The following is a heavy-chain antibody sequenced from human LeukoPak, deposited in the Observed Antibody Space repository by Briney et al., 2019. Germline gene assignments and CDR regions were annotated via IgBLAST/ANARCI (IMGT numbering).Heavy chain of an antibody. Sequence: GGSLRLTCVVSGFTFSGSAVHWVRQASGKGLEWVGRIRSKANNYATAYAASVKGRFTISRDDSKNTAYLQMNSLKTEDTAVYYCTGDNFDSSVKFDYWGQGTLVTVSS. D-gene: IGHD3-22*01. CDR3: TGDNFDSSVKFDY. V-gene: IGHV3-73*01. CDR2: IRSKANNYAT. J-gene: IGHJ4*02. CDR1: GFTFSGSA.